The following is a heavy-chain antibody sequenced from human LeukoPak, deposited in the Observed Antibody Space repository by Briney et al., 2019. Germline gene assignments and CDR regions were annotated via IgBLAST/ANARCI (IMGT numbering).Heavy chain of an antibody. Sequence: PSETLSLTCTVSGGSISSRNYYWGWIRQTPGKGLEWIGSIYSSGSTYYNPSLKSPFTISVDTSKNQFSLKLSSVTAADTAVYYCARHPGDCGSTSCYPLAFDIWGQGTMVTVSS. V-gene: IGHV4-39*01. CDR3: ARHPGDCGSTSCYPLAFDI. J-gene: IGHJ3*02. D-gene: IGHD2-2*01. CDR2: IYSSGST. CDR1: GGSISSRNYY.